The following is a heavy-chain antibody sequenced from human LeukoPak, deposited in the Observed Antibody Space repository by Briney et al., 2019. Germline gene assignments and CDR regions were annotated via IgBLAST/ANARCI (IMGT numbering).Heavy chain of an antibody. CDR2: IYYSGST. J-gene: IGHJ5*02. Sequence: KPSETLSLTCTVSGGSISSYYWSWIRQPPGKGLEWIGYIYYSGSTNYNPSLKSRVTISVDTSKNQFSLKLSSVTAADTAVYYCARVTNSYDYVWGSYRPGNWFDPWGQGTLVTVSS. V-gene: IGHV4-59*12. D-gene: IGHD3-16*02. CDR3: ARVTNSYDYVWGSYRPGNWFDP. CDR1: GGSISSYY.